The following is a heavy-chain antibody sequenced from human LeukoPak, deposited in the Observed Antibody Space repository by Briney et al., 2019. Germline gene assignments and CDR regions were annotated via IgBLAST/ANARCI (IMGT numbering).Heavy chain of an antibody. CDR1: GFAFSDYY. V-gene: IGHV3-11*01. Sequence: GGSLRLSCAASGFAFSDYYMSWIRQAPGKGLEWVSYISSSGSTIYYADSVKGRLTISRDNAKNSLYLQMNSLRAEDTAVYYCARGIPRYYYYGMDVWGQGTTVTVSS. CDR2: ISSSGSTI. CDR3: ARGIPRYYYYGMDV. D-gene: IGHD2-21*01. J-gene: IGHJ6*02.